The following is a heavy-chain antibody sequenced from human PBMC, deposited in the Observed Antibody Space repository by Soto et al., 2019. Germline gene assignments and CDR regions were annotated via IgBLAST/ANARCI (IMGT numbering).Heavy chain of an antibody. CDR3: AILPSYCSSTSCQGEGGWFDP. Sequence: PGGSLRLSCAASGFTFSSYAMHWVRQAPGKGLEWVAVISYDGSNKYYADSVKGRFTISRDNSKNTLYLQMNSLRAEDTAVYYCAILPSYCSSTSCQGEGGWFDPWGQGTLVTVSS. CDR1: GFTFSSYA. D-gene: IGHD2-2*01. V-gene: IGHV3-30-3*01. CDR2: ISYDGSNK. J-gene: IGHJ5*02.